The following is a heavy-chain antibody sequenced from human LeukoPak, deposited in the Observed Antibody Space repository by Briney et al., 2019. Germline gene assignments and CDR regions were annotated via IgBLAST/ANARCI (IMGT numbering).Heavy chain of an antibody. CDR2: ISGSGGST. V-gene: IGHV3-23*01. D-gene: IGHD5-18*01. CDR1: GFTFSNYG. Sequence: GGSLRLSCAAFGFTFSNYGMHWVRQAPGKGLEWVSAISGSGGSTYYADSVKGRFTISRDNSKNTLYLQMNSLRAEDTAVYYCAKDGYSYGYTYYFDYWGQGTLVTVSS. CDR3: AKDGYSYGYTYYFDY. J-gene: IGHJ4*02.